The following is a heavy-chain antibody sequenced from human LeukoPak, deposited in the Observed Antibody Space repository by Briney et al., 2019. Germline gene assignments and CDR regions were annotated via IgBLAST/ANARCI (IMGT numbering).Heavy chain of an antibody. V-gene: IGHV4-34*01. D-gene: IGHD3-10*01. CDR3: AGGRSWFFEYWFQP. CDR2: INHSGST. Sequence: SETLSLACAVYGGSFSGYYWSWIRQPPGKGLEWIGEINHSGSTNYNPSLKSRVTISVDTSKNQFSLKLSSVTAADTAVYYFAGGRSWFFEYWFQPWGQGTLGTLLS. CDR1: GGSFSGYY. J-gene: IGHJ5*02.